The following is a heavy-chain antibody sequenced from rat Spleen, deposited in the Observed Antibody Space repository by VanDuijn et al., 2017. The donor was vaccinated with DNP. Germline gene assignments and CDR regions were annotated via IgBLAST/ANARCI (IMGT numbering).Heavy chain of an antibody. D-gene: IGHD1-1*01. Sequence: EVQLVESGGDLVQPGRSLKLSCVASGFTFNNYWMTWIRQVPGKGLEWVASISSGVGDTNYQDSVKGRFTISRDNAKNILYLQMRSLRSEDTATYFCAIYFYSGDNWFGYWGQGTLVTVSS. CDR1: GFTFNNYW. CDR2: ISSGVGDT. V-gene: IGHV5-31*01. CDR3: AIYFYSGDNWFGY. J-gene: IGHJ3*01.